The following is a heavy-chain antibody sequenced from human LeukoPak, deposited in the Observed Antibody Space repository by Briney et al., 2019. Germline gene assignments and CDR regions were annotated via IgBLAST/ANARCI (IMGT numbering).Heavy chain of an antibody. Sequence: ASVKVSCKASGYSFTTYYIHWVRQAPGQGLEWMGWISAYNGNTNYAQKLQGRVTMTTDTSTSTAYMELRSLRSDDTAVYYCARLGIAVAVFDYWGQGTLVTVSS. J-gene: IGHJ4*02. D-gene: IGHD6-19*01. CDR2: ISAYNGNT. V-gene: IGHV1-18*04. CDR1: GYSFTTYY. CDR3: ARLGIAVAVFDY.